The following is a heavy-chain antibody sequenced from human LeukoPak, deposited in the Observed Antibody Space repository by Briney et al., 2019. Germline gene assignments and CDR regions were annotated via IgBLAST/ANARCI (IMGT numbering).Heavy chain of an antibody. Sequence: ASVKVSCKASGYTFTSYYMHWVRQAPGQGLEWMGIINPSVGSTTYAQKFQGRVTVTRDTSTSTVYMELSSLRSEDTAVYYCARDKRDPPGGHDYWGQGTLVTVSP. CDR2: INPSVGST. V-gene: IGHV1-46*01. CDR1: GYTFTSYY. J-gene: IGHJ4*02. CDR3: ARDKRDPPGGHDY. D-gene: IGHD3-16*01.